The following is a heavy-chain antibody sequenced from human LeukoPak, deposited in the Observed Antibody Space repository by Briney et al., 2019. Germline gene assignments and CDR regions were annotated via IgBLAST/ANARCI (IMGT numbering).Heavy chain of an antibody. CDR3: TRGSSGRRDN. Sequence: ASVKVSCKASGYTFTSCDINWVRQATGQGLEWMGWMNPNSGNTGYGQSFQGRITMTRDISIGTAYMELSNLTSEDTAIYYCTRGSSGRRDNWGRGTLVTVSA. J-gene: IGHJ4*02. CDR1: GYTFTSCD. CDR2: MNPNSGNT. V-gene: IGHV1-8*01. D-gene: IGHD6-19*01.